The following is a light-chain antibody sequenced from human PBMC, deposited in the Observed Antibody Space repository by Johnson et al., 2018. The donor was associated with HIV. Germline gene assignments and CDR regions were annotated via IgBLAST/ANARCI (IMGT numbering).Light chain of an antibody. CDR2: ENN. J-gene: IGLJ1*01. CDR3: GTWDSSLSAYA. CDR1: SSNIGNNY. Sequence: QSVLTQPPSVSAAPGQKVTISCSGSSSNIGNNYVSWYQQLPGTAPKILIYENNKRPSGIPDRFSGSKSGTSATLGITGLQTGDEAGYYCGTWDSSLSAYAFGTGTKVTVL. V-gene: IGLV1-51*02.